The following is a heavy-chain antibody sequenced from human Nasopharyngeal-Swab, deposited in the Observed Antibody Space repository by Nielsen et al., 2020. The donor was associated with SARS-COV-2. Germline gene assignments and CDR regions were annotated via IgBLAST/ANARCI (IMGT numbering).Heavy chain of an antibody. V-gene: IGHV1-46*01. CDR2: INPSGGST. Sequence: ASVKVSCKASGYTFTSYYMHWVRQAPGQGLEWMGIINPSGGSTSYAQKFQGRVTMTRDTSTSTVYMELSSLRSEDTAVYYCATERIMITFGGVLDYWGQGTLVTVSS. CDR1: GYTFTSYY. D-gene: IGHD3-16*01. CDR3: ATERIMITFGGVLDY. J-gene: IGHJ4*02.